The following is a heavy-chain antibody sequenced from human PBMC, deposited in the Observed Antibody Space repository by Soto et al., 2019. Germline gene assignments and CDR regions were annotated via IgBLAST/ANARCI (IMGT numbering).Heavy chain of an antibody. V-gene: IGHV3-43D*04. J-gene: IGHJ4*02. CDR3: AKSLYYYDSSPLDH. D-gene: IGHD3-22*01. CDR1: GFDFEDYA. CDR2: TNSDGTDS. Sequence: GGSLRLSCAAAGFDFEDYAVHWVRQVPGKGLEWVSLTNSDGTDSYYMDSVKGRFTISRDNAKSTLYLQMDRLRPEDTALYFCAKSLYYYDSSPLDHWGQGTLVTVSS.